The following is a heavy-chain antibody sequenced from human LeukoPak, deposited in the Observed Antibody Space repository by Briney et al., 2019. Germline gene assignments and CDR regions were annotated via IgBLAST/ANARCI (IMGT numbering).Heavy chain of an antibody. V-gene: IGHV3-23*01. CDR1: GFTFSSYA. CDR3: AKARDVRNYFFDY. J-gene: IGHJ4*02. CDR2: ISGSGGST. D-gene: IGHD1-7*01. Sequence: GGSLRLSSAASGFTFSSYAMSWVRQAPGKGLEWVSAISGSGGSTYYADSVKGRFTISRDNSKNTLYLQMNSLRAEDTAVYYCAKARDVRNYFFDYWGQGTLVTVSS.